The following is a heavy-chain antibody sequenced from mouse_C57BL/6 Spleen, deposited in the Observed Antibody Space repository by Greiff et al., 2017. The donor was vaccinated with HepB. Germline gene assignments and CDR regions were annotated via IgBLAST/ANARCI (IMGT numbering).Heavy chain of an antibody. V-gene: IGHV1-59*01. Sequence: QVQLQQPGAELVRPGTSVKLSCKASGYTFTSYWMHWVKQRPGQGLEWIGVIDPSDSYTNYNQKFKGKATLTVDTSSSTAYMQLSSLTSEDSAVYYCARNTGDYWGQGTTLTVSS. D-gene: IGHD4-1*01. CDR3: ARNTGDY. CDR2: IDPSDSYT. CDR1: GYTFTSYW. J-gene: IGHJ2*01.